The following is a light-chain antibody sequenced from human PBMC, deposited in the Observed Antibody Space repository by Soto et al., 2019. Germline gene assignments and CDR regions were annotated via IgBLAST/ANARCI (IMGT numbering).Light chain of an antibody. J-gene: IGLJ1*01. Sequence: QSALTQPASVSGSPGQSITISCTGTSSVVGGYNYVSWYQQHPGKAPKLMIYDVNNRPSGVSNRFSGSKSGNTASLTISGLQAEDEADYYCSSYTSISTLVFGTGTKVTVL. CDR1: SSVVGGYNY. CDR3: SSYTSISTLV. V-gene: IGLV2-14*01. CDR2: DVN.